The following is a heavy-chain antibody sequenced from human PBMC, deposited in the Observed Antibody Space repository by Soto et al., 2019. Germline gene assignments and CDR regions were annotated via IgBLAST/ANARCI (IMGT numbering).Heavy chain of an antibody. CDR1: GFTFSSYS. Sequence: PGGSLRLSCAASGFTFSSYSMNWVRQAPGKGLEWVSSISSSSSYIFYADSVKGRFTISRDNPKNTLYLQMNSLRAEDTALYYCAKARCSTANCYVPDYWGQGTLVTVSS. V-gene: IGHV3-21*04. CDR3: AKARCSTANCYVPDY. CDR2: ISSSSSYI. J-gene: IGHJ4*02. D-gene: IGHD2-2*01.